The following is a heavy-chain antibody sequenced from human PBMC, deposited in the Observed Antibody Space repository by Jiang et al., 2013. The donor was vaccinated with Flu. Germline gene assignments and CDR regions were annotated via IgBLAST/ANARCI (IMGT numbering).Heavy chain of an antibody. Sequence: GAEVKKPGASVKVSCKASGYIFSSYYIHWVRQAPGQGLEWMGVIDPSGGSTTYAQKFQGRVTMTRDTATSAVYMEMSSLKSEDTAVYFCTRDLARHKDYWGQG. CDR2: IDPSGGST. CDR1: GYIFSSYY. CDR3: TRDLARHKDY. V-gene: IGHV1-46*01. D-gene: IGHD3-16*01. J-gene: IGHJ4*02.